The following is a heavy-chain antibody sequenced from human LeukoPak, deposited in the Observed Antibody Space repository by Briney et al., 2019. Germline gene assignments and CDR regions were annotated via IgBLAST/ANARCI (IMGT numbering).Heavy chain of an antibody. Sequence: GGSLRLSCAASGFTFSDYYMSWIRQAPGKGLEWVSYISSSGSTIYYADSVKGRYTISRDSSKNTLYLQMNSLRAEDTALYYCAKDPLYTGSYHIDNWGQGTLVTVSS. CDR3: AKDPLYTGSYHIDN. V-gene: IGHV3-11*01. J-gene: IGHJ4*02. CDR1: GFTFSDYY. CDR2: ISSSGSTI. D-gene: IGHD1-26*01.